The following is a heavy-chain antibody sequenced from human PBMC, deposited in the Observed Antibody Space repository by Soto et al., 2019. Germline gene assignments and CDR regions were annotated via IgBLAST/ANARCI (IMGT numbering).Heavy chain of an antibody. Sequence: GSLRLSCAASGFTFSSYWMSWVRQAPGKGLEWVANIKQDGSEKYYVDSVKGRFTISRDNAKNSLYLQMNSLRAEDTTVYYCARLIYYYYYMDVWGKGTTVTVSS. D-gene: IGHD2-8*01. CDR3: ARLIYYYYYMDV. V-gene: IGHV3-7*01. J-gene: IGHJ6*03. CDR1: GFTFSSYW. CDR2: IKQDGSEK.